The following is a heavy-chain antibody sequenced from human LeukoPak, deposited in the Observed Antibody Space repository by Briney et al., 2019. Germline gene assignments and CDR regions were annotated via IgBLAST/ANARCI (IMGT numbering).Heavy chain of an antibody. J-gene: IGHJ4*02. V-gene: IGHV4-39*07. CDR3: ARSIVGATGFFDY. CDR1: GGSISTSSYY. CDR2: IFYSGST. Sequence: SETLSLTCTVSGGSISTSSYYWGWVRQPPGKGLEWIGNIFYSGSTYYSPSLKSRVTISLDTSRNQFSLKLSSVTAADTAVYYCARSIVGATGFFDYWGQGTLVTVSS. D-gene: IGHD1-26*01.